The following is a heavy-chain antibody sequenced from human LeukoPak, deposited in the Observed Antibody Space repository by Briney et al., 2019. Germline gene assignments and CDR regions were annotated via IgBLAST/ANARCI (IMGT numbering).Heavy chain of an antibody. D-gene: IGHD2-2*01. CDR2: ISGSGGST. J-gene: IGHJ5*02. V-gene: IGHV3-23*01. Sequence: PGGSLRLSCAASGFTVSSNYMSWVRQAPGKGLEWVSAISGSGGSTYYADSVKGRFTISRGNSKNTLYLQMNSLRAEDTAVYYCAKDLFPTLEYQLLFTGNWFDPWGQGTLVTVSS. CDR1: GFTVSSNY. CDR3: AKDLFPTLEYQLLFTGNWFDP.